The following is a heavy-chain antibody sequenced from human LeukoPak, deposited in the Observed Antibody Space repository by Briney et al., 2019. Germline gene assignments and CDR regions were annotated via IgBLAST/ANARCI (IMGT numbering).Heavy chain of an antibody. D-gene: IGHD3-16*01. CDR2: INHSGST. J-gene: IGHJ4*02. CDR3: ARGRLGDY. CDR1: GGSISSYY. V-gene: IGHV4-34*01. Sequence: SETLSLTCTVSGGSISSYYWSWIRQPPGKGLEWIGEINHSGSTNYNPSLKSRVTISVDTSKNQFSLKLSSVTAADTAVYYCARGRLGDYWGQGTLVTVSS.